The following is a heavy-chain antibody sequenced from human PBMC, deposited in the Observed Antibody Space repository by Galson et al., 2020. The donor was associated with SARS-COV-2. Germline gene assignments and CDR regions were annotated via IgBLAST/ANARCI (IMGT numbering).Heavy chain of an antibody. D-gene: IGHD5-18*01. CDR3: ARVVYSNGDAGAFDP. J-gene: IGHJ3*01. CDR1: GGSISSDGYY. V-gene: IGHV4-30-4*01. Sequence: SETLSLTCTVSGGSISSDGYYWNWIRQPPGKGLEWVGNIYYSGSTYYNPSLKSRLTISLDTSENQFSLKLSSVTAADTAVYFCARVVYSNGDAGAFDPWGQGTMVTVSS. CDR2: IYYSGST.